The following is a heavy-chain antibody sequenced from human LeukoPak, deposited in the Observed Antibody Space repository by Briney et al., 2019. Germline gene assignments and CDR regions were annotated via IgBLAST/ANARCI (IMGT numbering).Heavy chain of an antibody. Sequence: GASVKVSCKASGYTFTGYYMHWVRQAPGQGLEWMGWINPNSGGTNYAQKFQGRVTMTRDTSISTAYMELSRLRSDDTAVYYCARDSDEDLGSSGWYWFDPWGQGTLVTVSS. CDR3: ARDSDEDLGSSGWYWFDP. J-gene: IGHJ5*02. CDR1: GYTFTGYY. V-gene: IGHV1-2*02. D-gene: IGHD6-19*01. CDR2: INPNSGGT.